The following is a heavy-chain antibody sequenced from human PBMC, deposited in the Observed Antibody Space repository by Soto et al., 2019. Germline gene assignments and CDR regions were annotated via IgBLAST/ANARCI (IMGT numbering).Heavy chain of an antibody. CDR3: ARDFQYGSGSYPPDY. CDR2: IWYDGSNK. V-gene: IGHV3-33*01. Sequence: GGSLRLSFAASGFTFSSYGMHWVRKAPGKGLEWVAVIWYDGSNKYYADSVKGRFTISRDNSKNTLYLQMNSLRAEDTAVYYCARDFQYGSGSYPPDYWGQGTLVTVSS. J-gene: IGHJ4*02. CDR1: GFTFSSYG. D-gene: IGHD3-10*01.